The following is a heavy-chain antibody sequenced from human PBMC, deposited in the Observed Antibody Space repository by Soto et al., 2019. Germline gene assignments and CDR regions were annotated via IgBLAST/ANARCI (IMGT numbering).Heavy chain of an antibody. CDR3: AKGKWAGYSHGIGY. V-gene: IGHV3-30*18. CDR2: ISYDGSNK. Sequence: PGGSLRLSCAASGFTFSSYGMHWVRQAPGKGLEWVAVISYDGSNKYYADSVKGRFTISRDNSKNTLYLQMNSLRAEDTAVYYCAKGKWAGYSHGIGYWGQGTLVTVSS. J-gene: IGHJ4*02. D-gene: IGHD5-18*01. CDR1: GFTFSSYG.